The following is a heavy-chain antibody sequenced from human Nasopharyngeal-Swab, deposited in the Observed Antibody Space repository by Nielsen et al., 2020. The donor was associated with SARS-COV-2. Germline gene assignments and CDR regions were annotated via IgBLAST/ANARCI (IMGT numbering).Heavy chain of an antibody. CDR2: INTNTGNS. J-gene: IGHJ5*02. CDR3: ARDSSTTTIFGVVISHGGNCFDP. Sequence: ASVKVSCKASGYTFTSYAMNWVRQAPGQGLEWMGWINTNTGNSTYAQGFTGRFVFSLDTSVSTAYLQVSSLKTEDTAVYYCARDSSTTTIFGVVISHGGNCFDPWGQGTLVTVSS. V-gene: IGHV7-4-1*02. D-gene: IGHD3-3*01. CDR1: GYTFTSYA.